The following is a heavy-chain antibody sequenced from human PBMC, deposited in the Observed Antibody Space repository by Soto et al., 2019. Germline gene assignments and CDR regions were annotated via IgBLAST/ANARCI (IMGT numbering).Heavy chain of an antibody. CDR2: IKQDGSEI. V-gene: IGHV3-7*01. Sequence: HPGGSLRLSCAASGFTFGGDWMSWVRQAPGKGLEWVANIKQDGSEIHYVDSVKGRFSISRDNAKNSLYLQMNSLRTDDTAVYYCVRHPRNSGYSYWASWSQGVLVTVSS. J-gene: IGHJ4*02. CDR1: GFTFGGDW. CDR3: VRHPRNSGYSYWAS. D-gene: IGHD3-22*01.